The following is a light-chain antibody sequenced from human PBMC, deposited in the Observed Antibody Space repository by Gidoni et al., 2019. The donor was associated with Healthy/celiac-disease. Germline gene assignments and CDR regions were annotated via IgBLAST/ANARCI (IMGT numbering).Light chain of an antibody. CDR3: QSYDSSLGRV. J-gene: IGLJ2*01. V-gene: IGLV1-40*01. CDR1: SSNIGAGYD. CDR2: GNS. Sequence: QSVLTQPPSVSGAPGQRVTISCTGSSSNIGAGYDVHWYQQLPGPAPKLLIYGNSNRPSGVPDRFSGSKSGTSASLAITGLQAEDEADYYCQSYDSSLGRVFGGGTKLTVL.